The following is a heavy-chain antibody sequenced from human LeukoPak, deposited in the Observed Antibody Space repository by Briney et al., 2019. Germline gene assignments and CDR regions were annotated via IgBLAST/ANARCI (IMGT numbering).Heavy chain of an antibody. V-gene: IGHV3-21*01. CDR1: GFTFSSYS. D-gene: IGHD2-2*01. CDR2: ISSSSSYI. CDR3: ARGPKSHPVGDIVVVPAANDAFDI. Sequence: PGGSLRLSCAASGFTFSSYSMNWVRQAPGKGLEWVSSISSSSSYIYYADSVKGRFTISRDNAKNSLYLQMNSLRAEDTAVYYCARGPKSHPVGDIVVVPAANDAFDIWGQGTMVTVSS. J-gene: IGHJ3*02.